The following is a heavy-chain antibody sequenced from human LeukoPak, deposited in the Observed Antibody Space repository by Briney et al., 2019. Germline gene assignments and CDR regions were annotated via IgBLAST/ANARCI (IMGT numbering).Heavy chain of an antibody. J-gene: IGHJ5*02. Sequence: GASVKVSCKASGYTLTGYFMYWVRQAPGQGLEWMGWIKPNSGDTNYAQKFQGRVTMSRDTSISTDYMELTSLTSDDTAVYYCVGAAGAASTWGQGTLVTVSS. CDR3: VGAAGAAST. CDR1: GYTLTGYF. CDR2: IKPNSGDT. V-gene: IGHV1-2*02. D-gene: IGHD3-16*01.